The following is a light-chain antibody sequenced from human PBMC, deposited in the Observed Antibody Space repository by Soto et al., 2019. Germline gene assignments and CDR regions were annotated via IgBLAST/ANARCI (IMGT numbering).Light chain of an antibody. Sequence: QSALTQPRSVSGSPGQSVTFSCTGTSSDVGGYNYVSWYQQHPGKAPKLMIYDVTERPSGVPDRFSGSKSVNTASLTISGLQDEDEADDYCCSHAGTCTSVVFGGGTKLTVL. CDR1: SSDVGGYNY. J-gene: IGLJ2*01. CDR3: CSHAGTCTSVV. CDR2: DVT. V-gene: IGLV2-11*01.